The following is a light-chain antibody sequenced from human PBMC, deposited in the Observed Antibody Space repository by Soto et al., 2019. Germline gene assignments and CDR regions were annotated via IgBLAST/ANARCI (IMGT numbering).Light chain of an antibody. Sequence: QSALTQPASVSGSPGQSITISCTGSSSDIGHYNFVSWYQQHPGKAPKLMIYDVNNRPSGVSNRFSGSKSGNTASLTISGLQAEDEADYFCGSYTSSSTPYVFGAGTKLTVL. CDR3: GSYTSSSTPYV. CDR1: SSDIGHYNF. CDR2: DVN. J-gene: IGLJ1*01. V-gene: IGLV2-14*01.